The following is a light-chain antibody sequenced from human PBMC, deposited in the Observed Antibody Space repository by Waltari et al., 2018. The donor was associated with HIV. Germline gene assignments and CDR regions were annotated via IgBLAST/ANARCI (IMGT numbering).Light chain of an antibody. J-gene: IGKJ1*01. CDR2: RAS. Sequence: EIVMTQSPATLSVSPGERATLSCRASQSIFSNLAWYQQKPGQAPRLLIYRASTRATGIPARFSGSGSGTEFTLTISSLQSEDFAVYYCQQYNTWRTFGQGTKVEIK. CDR1: QSIFSN. CDR3: QQYNTWRT. V-gene: IGKV3-15*01.